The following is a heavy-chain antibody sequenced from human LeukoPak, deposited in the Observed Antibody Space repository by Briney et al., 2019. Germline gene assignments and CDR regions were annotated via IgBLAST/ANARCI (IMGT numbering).Heavy chain of an antibody. V-gene: IGHV3-30*18. CDR1: GFTFSSYG. D-gene: IGHD4-23*01. CDR3: AKDVYGGHDAFDI. Sequence: GGSLRLSCAASGFTFSSYGMHWVRQAPGKGLEWVAVISYDGSNKYYADSVKGRFTISRDNSKNTLYLQMNSLRAEDTAVYYCAKDVYGGHDAFDIWGQGTMVTVSS. J-gene: IGHJ3*02. CDR2: ISYDGSNK.